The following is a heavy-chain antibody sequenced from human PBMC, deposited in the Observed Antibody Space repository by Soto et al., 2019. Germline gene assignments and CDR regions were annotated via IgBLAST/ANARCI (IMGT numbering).Heavy chain of an antibody. V-gene: IGHV3-7*01. CDR2: MNQDGSES. J-gene: IGHJ4*02. Sequence: EVQLVESGGGLVQPGGSLRLSCAASGFSLSSYWMSWVRQAPGKGREWVANMNQDGSESDYVGSVKGRFTFTRDNAKNSLSLQMHSLRAEDTAVYYCARLSTSAGRRDLACWGQGTLVTVSS. CDR1: GFSLSSYW. CDR3: ARLSTSAGRRDLAC.